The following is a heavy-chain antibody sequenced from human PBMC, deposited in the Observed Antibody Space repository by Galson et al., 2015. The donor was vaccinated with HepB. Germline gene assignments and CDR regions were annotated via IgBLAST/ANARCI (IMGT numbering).Heavy chain of an antibody. J-gene: IGHJ4*02. Sequence: SLRLSCAASGFTFSSYAMHWVRQAPGKGLEWVAVISYDGSNKYYADSVKGRFTISRDNSKNTLYLQMNSLRAEDTAVYYCARDAGYSSGWTLGYWGQGTLVTVSS. CDR2: ISYDGSNK. CDR1: GFTFSSYA. D-gene: IGHD6-19*01. V-gene: IGHV3-30*04. CDR3: ARDAGYSSGWTLGY.